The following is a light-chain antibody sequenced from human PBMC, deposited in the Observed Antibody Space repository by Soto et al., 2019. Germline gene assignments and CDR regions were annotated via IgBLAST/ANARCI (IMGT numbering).Light chain of an antibody. Sequence: DIQMTQSPSSLSASLGDRFTITCHASQDISNYLNWYQQKPGKAPKLLIYDASSLESGVPSRFSGSGSGTEFTLTISSLQPDDFATYYCQQYNSYQWTFGQGTKVDI. CDR3: QQYNSYQWT. V-gene: IGKV1-5*01. CDR1: QDISNY. J-gene: IGKJ1*01. CDR2: DAS.